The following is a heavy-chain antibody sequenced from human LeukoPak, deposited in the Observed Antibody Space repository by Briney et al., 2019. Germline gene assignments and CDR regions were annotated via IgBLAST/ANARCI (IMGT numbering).Heavy chain of an antibody. CDR3: ARDLHSSGWYWFDT. Sequence: GASVKVSCKASGYTLTTYGLSWVRQAPGQGLEWMGWISAYSGSTDYAQKFQGRVTMTTDTSTSTAYMELWSLTSDDTALYYCARDLHSSGWYWFDTWGQGTLVTVSS. CDR1: GYTLTTYG. D-gene: IGHD6-19*01. CDR2: ISAYSGST. J-gene: IGHJ5*02. V-gene: IGHV1-18*01.